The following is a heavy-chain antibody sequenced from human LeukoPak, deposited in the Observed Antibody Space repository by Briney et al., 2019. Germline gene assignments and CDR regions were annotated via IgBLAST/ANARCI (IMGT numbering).Heavy chain of an antibody. CDR2: TYYSGNT. V-gene: IGHV4-39*01. CDR1: GGSISSSSYY. D-gene: IGHD2-8*01. CDR3: ARKDIVLMVYDY. J-gene: IGHJ4*02. Sequence: SETLSLTCAVSGGSISSSSYYWGWIRQPPGKGREWIGSTYYSGNTYYNPSLKSRVTISVDTPKNQFALKLSSVTAADTAVYYCARKDIVLMVYDYWGQGTLVTVSS.